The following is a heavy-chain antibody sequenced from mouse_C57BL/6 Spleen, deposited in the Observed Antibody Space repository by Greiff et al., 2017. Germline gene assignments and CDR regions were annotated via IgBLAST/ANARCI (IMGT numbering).Heavy chain of an antibody. CDR1: GYTFTSYW. V-gene: IGHV1-55*01. D-gene: IGHD1-1*01. CDR2: IYPGSGST. CDR3: AARNYYGSSAGFAY. J-gene: IGHJ3*01. Sequence: QVQLQQPGAELVKPGASVKMSCKASGYTFTSYWITWVKQRPGQGLEWIGDIYPGSGSTNYNEKFKSKDTLTVDTSSSTAYMQLSSLTSEDSAVYYCAARNYYGSSAGFAYWGQGTLVTVSA.